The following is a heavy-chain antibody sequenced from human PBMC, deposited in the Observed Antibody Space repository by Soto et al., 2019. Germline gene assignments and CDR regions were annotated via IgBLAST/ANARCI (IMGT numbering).Heavy chain of an antibody. CDR2: IYSGGST. CDR1: GFTVSSNY. V-gene: IGHV3-53*04. J-gene: IGHJ6*03. CDR3: ARDRYRVVGGYYYYYYMDV. Sequence: EVQLVESGGGLVQPGGSLRLSCAASGFTVSSNYMSWVRQAPGKGLEWVSVIYSGGSTYYADSVKGRFTISRHNSKNTLYLQMNSLRAEDTAVYYCARDRYRVVGGYYYYYYMDVWGKGTTVTVSS. D-gene: IGHD1-26*01.